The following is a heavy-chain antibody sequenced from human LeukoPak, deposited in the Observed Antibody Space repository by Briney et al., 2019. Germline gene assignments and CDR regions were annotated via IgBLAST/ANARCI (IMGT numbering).Heavy chain of an antibody. J-gene: IGHJ4*02. CDR3: ARLGIAVAGFDS. Sequence: PSETLSLTCIVSGGSISSSSYYWGWIRQPPGKGLEWIATIFYTGSTYYNPSLKSRVTISVDTSKDQFFLRLSSVIAADTAVYYCARLGIAVAGFDSWGQGSLVTVCS. CDR2: IFYTGST. D-gene: IGHD6-19*01. V-gene: IGHV4-39*01. CDR1: GGSISSSSYY.